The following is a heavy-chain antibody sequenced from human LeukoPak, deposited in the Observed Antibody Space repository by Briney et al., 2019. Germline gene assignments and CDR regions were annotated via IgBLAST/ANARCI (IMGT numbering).Heavy chain of an antibody. J-gene: IGHJ4*02. CDR2: IYYSGST. CDR3: ARVIAAAGTPPVFDY. Sequence: ASETLSLTCTVPGGSISSGDYYWSWIRQPPGKGLEWIGYIYYSGSTYYNPSLKSRVTISVDTSKNQFSLKLSSVTAADTAVYYCARVIAAAGTPPVFDYWGQGTLVTVSS. CDR1: GGSISSGDYY. V-gene: IGHV4-30-4*01. D-gene: IGHD6-13*01.